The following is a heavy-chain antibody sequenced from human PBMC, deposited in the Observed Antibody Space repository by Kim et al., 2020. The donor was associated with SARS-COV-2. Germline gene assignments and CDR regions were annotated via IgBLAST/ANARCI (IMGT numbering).Heavy chain of an antibody. Sequence: ASVKVSCKASGYTFTSYYMHWVRQAPGQGLEWMGIINPSGGSTSYAQKFQGRVTMTRDTSTSTVYMELSSLRSEDTAVYYCARGGGGYYGSGSYPNFDYWGQGTLVSVSS. J-gene: IGHJ4*02. CDR1: GYTFTSYY. D-gene: IGHD3-10*01. CDR3: ARGGGGYYGSGSYPNFDY. CDR2: INPSGGST. V-gene: IGHV1-46*01.